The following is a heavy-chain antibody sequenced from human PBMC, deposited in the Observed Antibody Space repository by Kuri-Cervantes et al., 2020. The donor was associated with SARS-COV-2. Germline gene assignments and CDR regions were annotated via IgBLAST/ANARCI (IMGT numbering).Heavy chain of an antibody. Sequence: GESLKISCTASGFIFSDYYMTWIRQAPGKGLEWVANIKQDGSEKYYVDSVKGRFTISRDNAKNSLYLQMNSLRAEDTAVYYCARECTLECLDAFDIWGQGTMVTVSS. CDR2: IKQDGSEK. CDR1: GFIFSDYY. J-gene: IGHJ3*02. D-gene: IGHD5/OR15-5a*01. V-gene: IGHV3-7*01. CDR3: ARECTLECLDAFDI.